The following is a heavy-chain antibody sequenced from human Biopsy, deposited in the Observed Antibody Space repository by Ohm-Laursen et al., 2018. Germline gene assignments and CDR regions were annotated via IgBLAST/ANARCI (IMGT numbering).Heavy chain of an antibody. J-gene: IGHJ5*02. CDR2: IFYRGST. D-gene: IGHD3-22*01. V-gene: IGHV4-39*01. Sequence: GTLSLTCTVSGGSISNNNYNWGWIRQPPGKGLEWIGSIFYRGSTHYKPSLKSRVNISVDTSKNQFSLKLNSVTAADTAVYYCARDYDTSGYYYVSWGQGTLVTVSS. CDR1: GGSISNNNYN. CDR3: ARDYDTSGYYYVS.